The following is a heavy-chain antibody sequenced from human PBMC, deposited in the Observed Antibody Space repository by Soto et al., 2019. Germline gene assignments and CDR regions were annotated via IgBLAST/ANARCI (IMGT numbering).Heavy chain of an antibody. CDR2: ISYDGSDK. J-gene: IGHJ4*02. D-gene: IGHD5-12*01. CDR1: GFTFNDYG. Sequence: GGSLRLSCAASGFTFNDYGMHWVRQAPGKGLEWVAIISYDGSDKSYADSVKGRFTISRDNSKNTLYLQMNSLRPEDTAVYYCAKDLYSGYDFFFDYWGQGTLVTVSS. CDR3: AKDLYSGYDFFFDY. V-gene: IGHV3-30*18.